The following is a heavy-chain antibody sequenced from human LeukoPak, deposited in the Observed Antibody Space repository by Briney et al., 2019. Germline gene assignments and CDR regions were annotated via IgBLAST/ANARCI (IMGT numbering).Heavy chain of an antibody. CDR2: ISSSGGNT. D-gene: IGHD3-16*02. V-gene: IGHV3-23*01. J-gene: IGHJ3*01. CDR3: AKDIQLST. CDR1: GFTFSDSA. Sequence: PGGSLRLSCAASGFTFSDSAMTWVRQVPGKGLEWVSLISSSGGNTYYADSVKGRFTISRDNSKNTLSLQMNSLRVEDTAIYYSAKDIQLSTWGLGTMVTVSS.